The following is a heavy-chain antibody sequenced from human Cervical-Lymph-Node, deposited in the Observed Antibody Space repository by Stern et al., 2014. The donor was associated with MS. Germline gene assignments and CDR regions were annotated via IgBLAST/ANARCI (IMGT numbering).Heavy chain of an antibody. CDR3: ARVRSGYYFDY. CDR2: IKKDGGEK. Sequence: VQLVESGGGLVQPGGSLRLSCAASGFTFSSYWMGWVRQAPGKGLEWVANIKKDGGEKYYVDSVKGRFTISRDNAKNSLYLQMNSLRAEDTAVYYCARVRSGYYFDYWGQGTLVTVSS. D-gene: IGHD1-26*01. V-gene: IGHV3-7*01. CDR1: GFTFSSYW. J-gene: IGHJ4*02.